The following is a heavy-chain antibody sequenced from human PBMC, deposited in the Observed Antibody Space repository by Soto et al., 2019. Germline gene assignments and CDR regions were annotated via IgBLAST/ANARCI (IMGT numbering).Heavy chain of an antibody. CDR3: ALTMVRGVIHYYYGMDV. Sequence: RASVKVSCKASGSTFPNYYMHWVRQAPGQGLEWMGIINPSGGSTSYAQKFQGRVTMTRDTSTSTVYMELSSLRSEDTAVYYCALTMVRGVIHYYYGMDVWGQGTTVTVSS. J-gene: IGHJ6*02. CDR1: GSTFPNYY. CDR2: INPSGGST. V-gene: IGHV1-46*01. D-gene: IGHD3-10*01.